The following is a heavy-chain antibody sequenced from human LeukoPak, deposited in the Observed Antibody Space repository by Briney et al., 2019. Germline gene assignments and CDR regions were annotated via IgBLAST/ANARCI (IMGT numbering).Heavy chain of an antibody. CDR1: GFTFSSYA. Sequence: GGSLRLSCAASGFTFSSYAMSWVRQAPGKGLEWVSAISGSGGSTYYADSVKGRFTISRDNAKNSLSLQMNSLRAEDTAVYYCTREPRLADYWGQGTLVTVSS. V-gene: IGHV3-23*01. CDR2: ISGSGGST. J-gene: IGHJ4*02. CDR3: TREPRLADY.